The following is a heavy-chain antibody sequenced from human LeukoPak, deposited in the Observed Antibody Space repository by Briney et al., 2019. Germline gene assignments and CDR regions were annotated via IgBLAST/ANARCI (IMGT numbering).Heavy chain of an antibody. J-gene: IGHJ4*02. CDR3: ARDLQLWTTRDTRGGAQVGY. CDR1: GGSMSSYY. CDR2: ISYSGST. D-gene: IGHD5-18*01. V-gene: IGHV4-59*01. Sequence: SETLSLTCIVSGGSMSSYYWSWIRQPPGKGLECIGYISYSGSTNYNPSLKSRVTISVDMSKNHFSLKLSSVTAADTAVYYCARDLQLWTTRDTRGGAQVGYWGQGTLITVSS.